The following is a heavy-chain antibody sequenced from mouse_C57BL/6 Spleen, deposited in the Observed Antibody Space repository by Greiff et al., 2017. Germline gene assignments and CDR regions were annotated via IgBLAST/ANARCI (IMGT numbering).Heavy chain of an antibody. D-gene: IGHD2-2*01. CDR1: GFSLTSYG. CDR2: IWRGRST. V-gene: IGHV2-5*01. CDR3: AKEGYDDGMDY. J-gene: IGHJ4*01. Sequence: QVQLKQSVPGLVQPSQSLSITCTVSGFSLTSYGVHWVRQSPGKGLEWLGVIWRGRSTDYNAAFMSRLSITKDNSTRQVFFKMNSLQADDTAIYYCAKEGYDDGMDYWGQGTSVTVSS.